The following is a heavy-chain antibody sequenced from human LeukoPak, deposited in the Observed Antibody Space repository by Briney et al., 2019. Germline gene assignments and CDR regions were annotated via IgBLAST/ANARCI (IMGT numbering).Heavy chain of an antibody. CDR2: TYYRSTWYN. CDR1: GDSVSSNSIT. D-gene: IGHD2-2*01. J-gene: IGHJ5*02. CDR3: ARRLTQYDCFDP. Sequence: SQTLSLTCAISGDSVSSNSITWNWIRQSPSRGLEWLGRTYYRSTWYNDYAVSVRGRITVNPDTSKNQFSLRLNSVTPEDTAVYYCARRLTQYDCFDPWGQGILVTVSS. V-gene: IGHV6-1*01.